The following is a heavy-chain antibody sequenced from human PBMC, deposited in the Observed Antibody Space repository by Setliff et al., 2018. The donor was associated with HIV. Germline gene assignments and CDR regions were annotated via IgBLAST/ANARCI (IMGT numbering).Heavy chain of an antibody. Sequence: ASVKVSCKASGYRFSSYGITWVRHAPGQGLEWMGWINVHNGDAKFAQRFQDRLTMTTDTSTTTAYMDLRSLRSDDTAVYHCARGLPADGYAFDLWGQGTMGTVSS. D-gene: IGHD6-13*01. CDR1: GYRFSSYG. CDR3: ARGLPADGYAFDL. V-gene: IGHV1-18*01. CDR2: INVHNGDA. J-gene: IGHJ3*01.